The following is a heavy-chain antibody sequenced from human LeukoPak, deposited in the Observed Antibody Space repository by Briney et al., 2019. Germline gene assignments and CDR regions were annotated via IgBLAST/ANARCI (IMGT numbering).Heavy chain of an antibody. CDR3: AKGGKWDVTPFDY. D-gene: IGHD1-26*01. J-gene: IGHJ4*02. Sequence: GGSLRLSCAASGFTFSTYAMSWVRQAPGKGLEWVAAISGSGGSTYYADSVKGRFTISRDNSKNTLYLQVNSLRAEDTAVYYCAKGGKWDVTPFDYWGQGTLVTVSS. CDR2: ISGSGGST. CDR1: GFTFSTYA. V-gene: IGHV3-23*01.